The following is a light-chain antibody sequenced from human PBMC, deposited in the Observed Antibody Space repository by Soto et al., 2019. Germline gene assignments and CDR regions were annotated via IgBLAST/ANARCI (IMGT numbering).Light chain of an antibody. Sequence: DIQMTQSPSSVSASVGDRVTITCRASQGISTWLAWYQQTSGRAPRLLIYEASSLQSGVPSRFSGSGSWTDFTLTISTLQPEDSATYYCQQPNSFPLTFGGGTKVEIK. J-gene: IGKJ4*02. V-gene: IGKV1-12*01. CDR2: EAS. CDR1: QGISTW. CDR3: QQPNSFPLT.